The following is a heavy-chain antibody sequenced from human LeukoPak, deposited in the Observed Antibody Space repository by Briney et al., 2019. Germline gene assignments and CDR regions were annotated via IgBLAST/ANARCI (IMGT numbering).Heavy chain of an antibody. Sequence: SETLSLTCTVSGGSISSYYWSWIRQPPGKGLEGIGYIYYSGSTNYNPSLKSRVTISVDTSKNQFSLKLSSVTAADTAVYYCARDSDFWSGYYYMDVWGKGTTVTVSS. V-gene: IGHV4-59*01. D-gene: IGHD3-3*01. CDR3: ARDSDFWSGYYYMDV. CDR1: GGSISSYY. CDR2: IYYSGST. J-gene: IGHJ6*03.